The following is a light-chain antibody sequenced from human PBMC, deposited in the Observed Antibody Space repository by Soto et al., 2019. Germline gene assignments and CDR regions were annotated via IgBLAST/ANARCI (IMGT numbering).Light chain of an antibody. J-gene: IGKJ1*01. Sequence: DIVFTHSPGTLYLSPGERATLSCSASQSVSSGYLAWYQQRPGQAPRLLIYGASTRATGIPDRFSASGFGTDFTLTISRLEPEDFAMYYCQQYGSSPRTFGQGTKVDIK. CDR1: QSVSSGY. V-gene: IGKV3-20*01. CDR2: GAS. CDR3: QQYGSSPRT.